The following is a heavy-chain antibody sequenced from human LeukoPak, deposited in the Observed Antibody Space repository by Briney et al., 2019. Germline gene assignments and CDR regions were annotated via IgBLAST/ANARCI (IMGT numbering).Heavy chain of an antibody. CDR1: GFTFSSYG. Sequence: GGSLRLSCAASGFTFSSYGMHWVRQAPGKGLEWVAVIWYDGSNKYYADSVKGRFTISRDNSKNTLYLQMNSLRAEDTAVYYCAKGYYGSGSYSDVWGKGTTVTVSS. D-gene: IGHD3-10*01. V-gene: IGHV3-33*06. CDR2: IWYDGSNK. J-gene: IGHJ6*04. CDR3: AKGYYGSGSYSDV.